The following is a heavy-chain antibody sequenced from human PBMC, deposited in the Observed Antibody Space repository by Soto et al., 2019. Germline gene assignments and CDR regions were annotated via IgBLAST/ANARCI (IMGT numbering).Heavy chain of an antibody. CDR3: ARIPLASSTSSSGLVWFDP. J-gene: IGHJ5*02. CDR1: GYTFTSYG. V-gene: IGHV1-18*01. Sequence: ASVKVSCKVSGYTFTSYGISWVRQAPGQGLEWMGWISAYNGNTNYAQKLQGRVTMTTDTSTSTAYMELRSLRSDDTAVYYCARIPLASSTSSSGLVWFDPWGQGTLVTVSS. D-gene: IGHD2-2*01. CDR2: ISAYNGNT.